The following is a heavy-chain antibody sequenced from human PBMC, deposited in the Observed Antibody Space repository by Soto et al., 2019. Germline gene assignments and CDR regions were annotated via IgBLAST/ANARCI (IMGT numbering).Heavy chain of an antibody. V-gene: IGHV4-34*01. D-gene: IGHD2-2*01. CDR3: ARGRNFNFLGYCSSTSCYRLNWFDP. J-gene: IGHJ5*02. CDR1: GGSFSGYY. CDR2: INHSGST. Sequence: PSETLSLTCAVYGGSFSGYYWSWIRQPPGKGLEWIGEINHSGSTNYNPSLKSRVTISVDTSKNQFSLKLSSVTAADTAVYYCARGRNFNFLGYCSSTSCYRLNWFDPWGQGTLVTVSS.